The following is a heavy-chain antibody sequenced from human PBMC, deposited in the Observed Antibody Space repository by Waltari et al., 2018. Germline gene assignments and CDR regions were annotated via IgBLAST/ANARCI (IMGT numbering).Heavy chain of an antibody. CDR2: IYSGGST. CDR1: GFTFSSYA. Sequence: EVQLLESGGGLVQPGGSLRLSCAASGFTFSSYAMSWVRQAPGKGLEWVSVIYSGGSTYYADSVKGRFTISRDNSKNTLYLQMNSLRAEDTAVYYCAKSIAVADDAFDIWGQGTMVTVSS. J-gene: IGHJ3*02. V-gene: IGHV3-23*03. D-gene: IGHD6-19*01. CDR3: AKSIAVADDAFDI.